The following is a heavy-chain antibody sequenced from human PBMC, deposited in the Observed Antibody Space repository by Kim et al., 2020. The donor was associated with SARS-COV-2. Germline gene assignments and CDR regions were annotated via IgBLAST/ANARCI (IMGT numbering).Heavy chain of an antibody. CDR3: ARVITGHPGGYYYGMDV. J-gene: IGHJ6*02. D-gene: IGHD1-20*01. CDR1: GGSISSYY. V-gene: IGHV4-59*13. Sequence: SETLSLTCTVSGGSISSYYWSWIRQPPGKGLEWIGYIYYSGSTNYNPSLKSRVTISVDTSKNQFSLKLSSVTAADTAVYYCARVITGHPGGYYYGMDVWGQGTTVTVSS. CDR2: IYYSGST.